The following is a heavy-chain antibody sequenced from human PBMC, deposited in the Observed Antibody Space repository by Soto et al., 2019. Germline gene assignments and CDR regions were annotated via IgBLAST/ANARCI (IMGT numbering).Heavy chain of an antibody. V-gene: IGHV4-39*01. Sequence: SETLSLTCTVSGGSLSSYYWGWIRQPPGKGLEWIGSIYYSGSTYYNPSLKSRVTISVDTSKNQFSLKLSSVTAADTAVYYCARHTYYDFWSGYNFPYYYYGMDVWGQGTTVTVSS. D-gene: IGHD3-3*01. CDR1: GGSLSSYY. CDR3: ARHTYYDFWSGYNFPYYYYGMDV. J-gene: IGHJ6*02. CDR2: IYYSGST.